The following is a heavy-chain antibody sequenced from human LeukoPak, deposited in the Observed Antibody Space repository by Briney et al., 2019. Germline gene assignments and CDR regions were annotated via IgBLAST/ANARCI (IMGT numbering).Heavy chain of an antibody. D-gene: IGHD6-13*01. V-gene: IGHV3-30*04. CDR1: GFTFSSYA. CDR2: ISYDGSNK. CDR3: AREGGVAAAGNYYYGMDV. Sequence: GGSLRLSCAASGFTFSSYAMHWVRQAPGKGLEWVAVISYDGSNKYYADSVKGRFTISRDNSKNTLCLQMNSLRAEDTAVYYCAREGGVAAAGNYYYGMDVWGKGTTVTVSS. J-gene: IGHJ6*04.